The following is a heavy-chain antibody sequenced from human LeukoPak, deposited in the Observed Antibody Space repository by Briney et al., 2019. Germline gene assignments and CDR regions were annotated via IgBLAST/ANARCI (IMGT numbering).Heavy chain of an antibody. CDR1: GITFSSYS. Sequence: GGSLRLSCAASGITFSSYSMNWVRQAPGKGLEWVSYISSSSSTIYYADSVKGRFTISRDNAKNSLYLQTNSLRAEDTAVYYCARVLSSGYFAPDFWGQGTLVTVSS. V-gene: IGHV3-48*01. CDR2: ISSSSSTI. CDR3: ARVLSSGYFAPDF. J-gene: IGHJ4*02. D-gene: IGHD3-22*01.